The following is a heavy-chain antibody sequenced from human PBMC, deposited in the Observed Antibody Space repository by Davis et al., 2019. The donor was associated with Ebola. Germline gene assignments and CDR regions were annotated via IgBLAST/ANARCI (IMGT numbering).Heavy chain of an antibody. Sequence: GGSLRLSCAASGFTFSTYDMHWVRQAPGKGLEWVAFIRYDGSSKYYADSVKGRFTISRDNSKNTLYLQINSLSAEDTAVYYCATSYFTVTTLYWGQGTLVTVSS. V-gene: IGHV3-30*02. CDR1: GFTFSTYD. CDR3: ATSYFTVTTLY. J-gene: IGHJ4*02. D-gene: IGHD4-17*01. CDR2: IRYDGSSK.